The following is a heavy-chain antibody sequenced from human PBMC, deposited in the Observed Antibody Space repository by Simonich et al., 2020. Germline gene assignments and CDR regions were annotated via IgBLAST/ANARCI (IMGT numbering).Heavy chain of an antibody. V-gene: IGHV3-13*01. D-gene: IGHD1-26*01. CDR1: GFTFSSYD. CDR2: IGPAGDT. CDR3: ARGGYSGSYNWFDP. J-gene: IGHJ5*02. Sequence: EVQLVESGGGVVQPGGSLRLSCAASGFTFSSYDMHWVRQAKEKGLGWVSAIGPAGDTYYPGSLKGRVTITRENAKNSLYLQMNSLRAGDTAVYYCARGGYSGSYNWFDPWGQGTLVTVSS.